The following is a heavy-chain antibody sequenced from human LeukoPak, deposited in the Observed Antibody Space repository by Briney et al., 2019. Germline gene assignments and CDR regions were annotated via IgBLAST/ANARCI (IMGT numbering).Heavy chain of an antibody. CDR2: INHSGST. D-gene: IGHD4-23*01. V-gene: IGHV4-34*01. CDR3: ARDDYGGNDYWYFDL. J-gene: IGHJ2*01. CDR1: GGSFSGYY. Sequence: PSETLSLTCAVYGGSFSGYYWSWIRQPPGKGLEWIGEINHSGSTNYNPSLKSRVTISVDTSKNQFSLKLSSVTAADTAVYYCARDDYGGNDYWYFDLWGRGTLVTVSS.